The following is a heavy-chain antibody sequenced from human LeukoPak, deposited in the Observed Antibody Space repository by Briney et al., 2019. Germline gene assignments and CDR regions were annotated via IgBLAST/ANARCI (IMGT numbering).Heavy chain of an antibody. V-gene: IGHV4-39*07. CDR2: IYYSGST. CDR1: GGSISSSSYY. J-gene: IGHJ4*02. D-gene: IGHD3-16*01. Sequence: EPSETLSLTCTVSGGSISSSSYYWGWIRQPPGKGLEWIGSIYYSGSTYYNPSLKSRVTISVDTSKNQFSLKLSSVTAADTAVYYCARDGGVSFEPYYDYVWGSYGPFDYWGQGTLVTVSS. CDR3: ARDGGVSFEPYYDYVWGSYGPFDY.